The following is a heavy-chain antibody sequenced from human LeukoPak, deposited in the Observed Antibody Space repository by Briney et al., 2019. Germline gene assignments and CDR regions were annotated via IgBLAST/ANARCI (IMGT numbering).Heavy chain of an antibody. V-gene: IGHV3-30-3*01. J-gene: IGHJ4*02. CDR1: GGTFSSYA. CDR3: ARDYDFWSGYYSD. D-gene: IGHD3-3*01. Sequence: SCKASGGTFSSYAMHWVRQAPGKGLEWVAVISYDGSNKYYADSVKGRFTISRDNAKNSLYLQMNSLRAEDTAVYYCARDYDFWSGYYSDWGQGTLVTVSS. CDR2: ISYDGSNK.